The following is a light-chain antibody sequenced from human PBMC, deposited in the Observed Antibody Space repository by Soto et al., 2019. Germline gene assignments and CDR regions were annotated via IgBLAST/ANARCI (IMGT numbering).Light chain of an antibody. CDR3: ATWDNSLKSGL. J-gene: IGLJ2*01. CDR2: NND. Sequence: QSVLTQPPSVSAAPGQKVTISCSGSTSSIRKNYVAWYQQLPGAAAKLLISNNDERPSGIPDRFSGSKSGTSATLDITGLQTGDEADYYCATWDNSLKSGLFGGGTKLTVL. CDR1: TSSIRKNY. V-gene: IGLV1-51*01.